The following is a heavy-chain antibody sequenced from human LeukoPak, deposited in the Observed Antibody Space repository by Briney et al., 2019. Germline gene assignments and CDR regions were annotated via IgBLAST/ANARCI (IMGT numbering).Heavy chain of an antibody. V-gene: IGHV5-51*01. D-gene: IGHD3-22*01. J-gene: IGHJ4*02. CDR3: ARDSLSEDSSEQTDY. CDR2: IYPGDSDT. Sequence: GESLKISCKGSGYSFTSYWIGWVRQMPGKGLEWMGIIYPGDSDTRYSPSFQGQVTTSADKSISTAYLQWSSLKASDTAMYYCARDSLSEDSSEQTDYWGQGTLVTVSS. CDR1: GYSFTSYW.